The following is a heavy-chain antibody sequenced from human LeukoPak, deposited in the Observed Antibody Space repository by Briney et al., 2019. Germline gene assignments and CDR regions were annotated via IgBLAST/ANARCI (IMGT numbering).Heavy chain of an antibody. CDR3: ARVGYKQLVQPNWFDP. Sequence: SETLSLTCTVSGYSISSGYYWGWIRQPPGKGLEWIGSIYHSGSTYYNPSLKGRVTISVDTSKNQFSLKLSSVTAADTAVYYCARVGYKQLVQPNWFDPWGQGTLVTVSS. D-gene: IGHD6-6*01. J-gene: IGHJ5*02. CDR2: IYHSGST. CDR1: GYSISSGYY. V-gene: IGHV4-38-2*02.